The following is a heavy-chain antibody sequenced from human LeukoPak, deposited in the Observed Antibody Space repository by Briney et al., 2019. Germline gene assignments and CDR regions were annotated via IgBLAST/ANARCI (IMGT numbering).Heavy chain of an antibody. CDR1: GFTFDDYA. CDR2: ISSSSSYI. CDR3: ARDSSSSTATSFDY. V-gene: IGHV3-21*01. J-gene: IGHJ4*02. D-gene: IGHD2-2*01. Sequence: GSLRLSCAASGFTFDDYAMHWVRQAPGKGLEWVSSISSSSSYIYYADSVKGRFTISRDNAKNSLYLQMNSLRAEDTAVYYCARDSSSSTATSFDYWGQGTLVTVSS.